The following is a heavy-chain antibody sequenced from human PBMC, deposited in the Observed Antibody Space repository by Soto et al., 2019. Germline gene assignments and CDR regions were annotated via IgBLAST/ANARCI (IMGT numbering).Heavy chain of an antibody. J-gene: IGHJ4*02. CDR3: ARVDSSGYYWSY. CDR2: ISSSSSTI. D-gene: IGHD3-22*01. Sequence: PGGSLRLSCAASGFAFSYYSMNWVRQAPGKGLEWVSYISSSSSTIYYADSVKGRFTISRDNAKNSLYLQMNSLRDEDTAVYYCARVDSSGYYWSYWGQGTLVTVSS. CDR1: GFAFSYYS. V-gene: IGHV3-48*02.